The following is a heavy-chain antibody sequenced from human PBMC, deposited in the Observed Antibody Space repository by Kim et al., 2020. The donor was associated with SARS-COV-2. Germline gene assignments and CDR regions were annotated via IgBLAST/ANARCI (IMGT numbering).Heavy chain of an antibody. Sequence: SETLSLTCTVSGGSISSSSYYWGWIRQPPGKGLEWIGSIYYSGSTYYNPSLKSRVTISVDTSKNQFSLKLSSVTAADTAVYYCARQAVRITMIVVVQNWYFDLWGRGTLVTVSS. CDR3: ARQAVRITMIVVVQNWYFDL. CDR1: GGSISSSSYY. CDR2: IYYSGST. J-gene: IGHJ2*01. V-gene: IGHV4-39*01. D-gene: IGHD3-22*01.